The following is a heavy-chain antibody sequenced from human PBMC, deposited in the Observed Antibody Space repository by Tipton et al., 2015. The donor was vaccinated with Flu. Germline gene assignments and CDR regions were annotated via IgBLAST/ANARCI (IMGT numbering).Heavy chain of an antibody. J-gene: IGHJ5*02. V-gene: IGHV5-51*01. CDR3: ARAYGDYPIGFDP. CDR2: IYPNDFDT. D-gene: IGHD4-17*01. CDR1: GYTFITHW. Sequence: QLVQSVAEVKKPGESLKISCKASGYTFITHWIGWARQMPGKGLEWVGIIYPNDFDTRYSPSFEGQVTISADKSTNTAFLQWSSLKASDTAMYYCARAYGDYPIGFDPWGQGTLVTVSS.